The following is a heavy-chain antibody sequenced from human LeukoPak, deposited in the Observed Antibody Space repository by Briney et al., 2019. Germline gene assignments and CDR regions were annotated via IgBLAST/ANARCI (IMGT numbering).Heavy chain of an antibody. V-gene: IGHV1-18*04. CDR3: ARSERLLWFGELTIDNWFDP. CDR1: GYTFTGYY. CDR2: ISAYNGNT. D-gene: IGHD3-10*01. J-gene: IGHJ5*02. Sequence: ASVKVSCKASGYTFTGYYMHWVRQAPGQGLEWMGWISAYNGNTNYAQKLQGGVTMTTDTSTSTAYMELRSLRSDDTAVYYCARSERLLWFGELTIDNWFDPWGQGTLVTVSS.